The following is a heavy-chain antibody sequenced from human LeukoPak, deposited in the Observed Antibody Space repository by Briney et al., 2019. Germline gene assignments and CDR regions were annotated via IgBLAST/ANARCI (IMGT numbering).Heavy chain of an antibody. CDR1: GFTFSSYA. CDR2: ISGSGGST. V-gene: IGHV3-23*01. J-gene: IGHJ6*02. Sequence: PGGSLRLSCAASGFTFSSYAMSWVRQAPGKGLEWVSAISGSGGSTYYADSVKGRFTISRDNSKNTLYLQMNSLRAEDTAVYYCVVLAAAGTRLNYGMDVWGQGTTITVSS. D-gene: IGHD6-13*01. CDR3: VVLAAAGTRLNYGMDV.